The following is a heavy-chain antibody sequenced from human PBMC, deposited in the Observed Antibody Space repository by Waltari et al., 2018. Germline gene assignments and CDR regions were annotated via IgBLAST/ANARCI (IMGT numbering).Heavy chain of an antibody. J-gene: IGHJ5*02. V-gene: IGHV4-34*01. CDR3: ALTRVYYGSGSYYWFDP. CDR2: INHSGST. D-gene: IGHD3-10*01. CDR1: GGSFSGYY. Sequence: QVQLQQWGAGLLKPSETLSLTCAVYGGSFSGYYWSWIRQPPGKGLEWIGEINHSGSTNYNPSLKSRVTISVDTSKNQFSLKLSSVTAADTAVYYCALTRVYYGSGSYYWFDPWGQGTLVTVSS.